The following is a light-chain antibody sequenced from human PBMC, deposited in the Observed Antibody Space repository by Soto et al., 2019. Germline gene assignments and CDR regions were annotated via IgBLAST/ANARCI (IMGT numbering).Light chain of an antibody. J-gene: IGKJ4*01. CDR3: QQRHTWPTT. CDR2: EAS. Sequence: DIVLTQSPATLSLSPGERPTLPSKAVRWFISNLAWYQHRPGQGPSLLIYEASKRATGIPARFSGSGSGTDFTLTISSLEPEDFGIYYCQQRHTWPTTFGGGAKVEI. CDR1: RWFISN. V-gene: IGKV3-11*01.